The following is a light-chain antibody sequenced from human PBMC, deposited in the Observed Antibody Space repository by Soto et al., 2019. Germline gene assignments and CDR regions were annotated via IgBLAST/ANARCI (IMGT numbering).Light chain of an antibody. CDR2: DVS. J-gene: IGLJ1*01. Sequence: QAVVTQPASVSGSPGQSITISCTGTSSDVGGYNYVSWYQHHPGKAPKLMIYDVSNRPSGVSNRFSGSKSGNTASLIISGLQAEDDADYYCSSYTSSSSLSTYVFGTGTKLTVL. CDR3: SSYTSSSSLSTYV. CDR1: SSDVGGYNY. V-gene: IGLV2-14*03.